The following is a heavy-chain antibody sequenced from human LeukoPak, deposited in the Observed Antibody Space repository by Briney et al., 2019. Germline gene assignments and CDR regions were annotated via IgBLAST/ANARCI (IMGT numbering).Heavy chain of an antibody. CDR3: ARGQIFETMDV. CDR1: GYTFTNYY. V-gene: IGHV1-46*01. J-gene: IGHJ6*02. Sequence: ASVTVSCTASGYTFTNYYMHWVRQAPGQGLEWMGVIHPSGGATRYAQKFQGRVTMTRDTSTSTVYIQLSSLRSEDTAVYYCARGQIFETMDVWGQGTTVTVS. D-gene: IGHD3-3*01. CDR2: IHPSGGAT.